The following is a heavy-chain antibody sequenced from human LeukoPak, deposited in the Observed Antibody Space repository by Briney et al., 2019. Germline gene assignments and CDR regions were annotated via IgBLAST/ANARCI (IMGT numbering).Heavy chain of an antibody. V-gene: IGHV1-69*13. CDR2: IIPIFGTA. CDR1: GGTFSSYA. J-gene: IGHJ5*02. D-gene: IGHD3-9*01. CDR3: ARKHQYYDIPGGWFDP. Sequence: GAPVKVSCKASGGTFSSYAISWVRQAPGQGLEWMGGIIPIFGTANYAQKFQGRVTITADEPTSTAYMELSSLRSEDTAVYYCARKHQYYDIPGGWFDPWGQGTLVTVSS.